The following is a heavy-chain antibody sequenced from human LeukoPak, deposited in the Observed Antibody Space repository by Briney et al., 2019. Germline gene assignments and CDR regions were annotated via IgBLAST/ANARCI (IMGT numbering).Heavy chain of an antibody. J-gene: IGHJ5*02. CDR1: GGTFSSYA. V-gene: IGHV1-69*04. CDR2: IIPIFGIA. Sequence: ASVKVSCKASGGTFSSYAISWVRQAPGQGLEWMGRIIPIFGIANYAQKFQGRVTITADKSTSTAYMELNSLRFEDTAVYYCARGLQGSSATYNWFDPWGQGTLVTVSS. CDR3: ARGLQGSSATYNWFDP. D-gene: IGHD6-6*01.